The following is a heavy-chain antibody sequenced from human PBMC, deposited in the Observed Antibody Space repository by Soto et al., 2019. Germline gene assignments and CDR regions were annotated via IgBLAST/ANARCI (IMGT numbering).Heavy chain of an antibody. CDR2: ISYDGSNK. V-gene: IGHV3-30*18. J-gene: IGHJ4*02. CDR3: AKGGPVLDSSGLIDY. D-gene: IGHD3-22*01. CDR1: GFTSSSYG. Sequence: GGSLRLSCAASGFTSSSYGMHWVRQAPGKGLEWVAVISYDGSNKYYADSVKDRFTVSRDNSKNTLYLQMNSLRAEDTAVYYCAKGGPVLDSSGLIDYWGQGTLVTVSS.